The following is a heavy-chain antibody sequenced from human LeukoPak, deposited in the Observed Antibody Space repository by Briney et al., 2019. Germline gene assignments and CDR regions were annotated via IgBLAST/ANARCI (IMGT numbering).Heavy chain of an antibody. Sequence: PGVSLRLSCAASGFTFEDYTRHWVRQAPGKTLEWVSLISWDGTTYYRDSVKGRFTISRDNSKNSLYLQMDTLTSEDTAFYYCVKDLSYESSGYVFDYWGQGTLVTVSS. CDR1: GFTFEDYT. CDR3: VKDLSYESSGYVFDY. V-gene: IGHV3-43*01. CDR2: ISWDGTT. D-gene: IGHD3-22*01. J-gene: IGHJ4*02.